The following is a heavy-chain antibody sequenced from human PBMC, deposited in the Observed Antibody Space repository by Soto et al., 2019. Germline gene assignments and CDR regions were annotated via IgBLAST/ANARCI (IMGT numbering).Heavy chain of an antibody. D-gene: IGHD1-1*01. Sequence: ITLKESGPTLVKPTQTLTLTCTFSGFSLNTGGVGVGWVRQPRGKAMEWLAFIYWDDDERYRPSLRSKPNITKDTINKQVVLTMTNMDPEDPATYYCVRNWRYNDGEYYYGMDAWGQGTTVTVSS. J-gene: IGHJ6*02. CDR3: VRNWRYNDGEYYYGMDA. CDR1: GFSLNTGGVG. V-gene: IGHV2-5*02. CDR2: IYWDDDE.